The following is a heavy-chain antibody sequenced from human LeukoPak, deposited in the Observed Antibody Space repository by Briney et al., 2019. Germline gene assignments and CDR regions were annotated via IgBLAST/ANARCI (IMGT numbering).Heavy chain of an antibody. D-gene: IGHD2-15*01. V-gene: IGHV3-21*01. Sequence: KPGGSLRLSCSASGFTLGTYNMNWVRQTPGKGLEWVSSISRNSGYKNYADSVEGRFTISRDNTNNSLYLEMNSLRAEDSAIYYCARDSRVGSSSRLLQSFYYYMDVWGKGTTVIVSS. CDR3: ARDSRVGSSSRLLQSFYYYMDV. J-gene: IGHJ6*03. CDR2: ISRNSGYK. CDR1: GFTLGTYN.